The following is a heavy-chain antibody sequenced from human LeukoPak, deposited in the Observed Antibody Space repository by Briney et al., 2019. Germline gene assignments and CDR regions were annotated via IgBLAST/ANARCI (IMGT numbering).Heavy chain of an antibody. CDR3: ASGNIRGCGGYDLDYFDY. Sequence: ASVKVSCKASGYTFTSYYMHWVRQAPGQGLEWMGIINPSGGSTSYAQKFQGRVTMTRDTSTSTVYMELSSLRSEDTAVYYCASGNIRGCGGYDLDYFDYWGQGTLVTVSS. CDR2: INPSGGST. D-gene: IGHD5-12*01. J-gene: IGHJ4*02. V-gene: IGHV1-46*01. CDR1: GYTFTSYY.